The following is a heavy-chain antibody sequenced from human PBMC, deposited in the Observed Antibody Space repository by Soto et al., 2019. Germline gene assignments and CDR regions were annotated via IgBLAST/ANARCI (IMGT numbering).Heavy chain of an antibody. J-gene: IGHJ6*02. Sequence: GGFLRLSCISSGFTFRTYTMNWVRQAPGKGLEWVSGIRGFSPYTFYAESVKGRFTISRDNAKSSLYLQMNSLRAEDTAVYYCARDRGYDAHDYYYNAMDVWGQGTTVTVSS. CDR1: GFTFRTYT. CDR3: ARDRGYDAHDYYYNAMDV. V-gene: IGHV3-21*01. D-gene: IGHD2-15*01. CDR2: IRGFSPYT.